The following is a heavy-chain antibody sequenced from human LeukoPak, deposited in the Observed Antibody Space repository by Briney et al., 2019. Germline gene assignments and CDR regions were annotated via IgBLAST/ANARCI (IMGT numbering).Heavy chain of an antibody. D-gene: IGHD4-17*01. CDR2: IYTDGNT. V-gene: IGHV3-66*01. CDR1: GITVGPNY. Sequence: PGGSLRLSCAASGITVGPNYWNWVRQPPGKGLEWISLIYTDGNTQYADSVKGRFTFSRDSSKNTLYLQMNSLRAEDTAVYYCAHGDYPLTYWGQGTLVTVSS. J-gene: IGHJ4*02. CDR3: AHGDYPLTY.